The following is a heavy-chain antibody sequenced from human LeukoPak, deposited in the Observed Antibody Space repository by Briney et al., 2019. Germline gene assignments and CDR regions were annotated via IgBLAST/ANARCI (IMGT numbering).Heavy chain of an antibody. CDR2: IYPGDSDT. V-gene: IGHV5-51*01. D-gene: IGHD6-13*01. CDR3: GRLQAAGSPGDY. J-gene: IGHJ4*02. CDR1: GYSFTSYP. Sequence: GKSLKISCKGSGYSFTSYPITWVRQMPGKSLEWMGIIYPGDSDTRNSPSFQGQVTFSADKSISTALLQWTSMKASDAAMYYWGRLQAAGSPGDYWGQGTLVTVSS.